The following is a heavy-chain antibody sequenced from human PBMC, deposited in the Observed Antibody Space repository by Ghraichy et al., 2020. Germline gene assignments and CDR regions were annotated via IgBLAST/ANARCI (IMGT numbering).Heavy chain of an antibody. J-gene: IGHJ4*02. Sequence: GGSLRLSCAASGFTFSSYAMTWVRQAPGKGLEWVSAISGSGGSTYYADSVKGRFTISRDNSKNTLYLQMNSLRAEDTAVYYCARAIVGATATTFLVKYYLDYWGQGTLVTISS. D-gene: IGHD1-26*01. V-gene: IGHV3-23*01. CDR3: ARAIVGATATTFLVKYYLDY. CDR1: GFTFSSYA. CDR2: ISGSGGST.